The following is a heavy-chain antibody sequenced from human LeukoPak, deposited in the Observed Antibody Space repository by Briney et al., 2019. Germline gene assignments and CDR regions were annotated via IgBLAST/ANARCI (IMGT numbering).Heavy chain of an antibody. V-gene: IGHV1-2*02. CDR3: ARFFRYYYGSLDY. Sequence: ASVKVSCKASGYTFTGYYIHWVRQAPGQGLEWMGWIKPNSGDTNYAQKLQGRVTMTTDTSTSTAYMELRSLRSDDTAVYYCARFFRYYYGSLDYWGQGTLVTVSS. J-gene: IGHJ4*02. CDR2: IKPNSGDT. CDR1: GYTFTGYY. D-gene: IGHD3-10*01.